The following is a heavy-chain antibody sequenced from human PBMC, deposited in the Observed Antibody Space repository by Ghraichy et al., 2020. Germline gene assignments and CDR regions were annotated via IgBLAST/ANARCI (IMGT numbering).Heavy chain of an antibody. D-gene: IGHD6-19*01. Sequence: GGSLRLSCAASGFTFSSYAMSWVRQAPGKGLEWVSAISGSGGSTYYSDSVKGRFTISRDNSKNTLYLQMNSLRAEDTAVYYCAKSGAGIAVAGTKLYYFDYWGQGTLVTVSS. CDR1: GFTFSSYA. V-gene: IGHV3-23*01. CDR3: AKSGAGIAVAGTKLYYFDY. J-gene: IGHJ4*02. CDR2: ISGSGGST.